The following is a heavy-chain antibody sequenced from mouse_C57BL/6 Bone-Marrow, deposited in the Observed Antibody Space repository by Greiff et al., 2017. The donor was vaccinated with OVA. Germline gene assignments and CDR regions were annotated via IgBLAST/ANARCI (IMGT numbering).Heavy chain of an antibody. D-gene: IGHD4-1*01. CDR2: ISSGGSYT. Sequence: EVKLMESGGDLVKPGGSLKLSCAASGFTFSSYGMSWVRQTPDKRLEWVATISSGGSYTYYPDSVKGRFTISRDNAKNTLYLQVSSLKSEDTAMYYCARPSNWDWFAYWGQGTLVTVSA. V-gene: IGHV5-6*01. J-gene: IGHJ3*01. CDR3: ARPSNWDWFAY. CDR1: GFTFSSYG.